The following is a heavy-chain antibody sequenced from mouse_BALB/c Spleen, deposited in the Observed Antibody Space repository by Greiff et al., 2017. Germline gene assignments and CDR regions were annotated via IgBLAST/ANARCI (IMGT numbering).Heavy chain of an antibody. Sequence: EVKLMESGGGLVKPGGSLKLSCAASGFAFSSYDMSWVRQTPDKRLEWVAYISSGGGSTYYPDTVKGRFTISRDNAKNTLYLQMSSLKSEDTAMYYCAGTYYRSYFDYWGQGTTLTVSS. V-gene: IGHV5-12-1*01. J-gene: IGHJ2*01. CDR1: GFAFSSYD. CDR2: ISSGGGST. CDR3: AGTYYRSYFDY. D-gene: IGHD2-14*01.